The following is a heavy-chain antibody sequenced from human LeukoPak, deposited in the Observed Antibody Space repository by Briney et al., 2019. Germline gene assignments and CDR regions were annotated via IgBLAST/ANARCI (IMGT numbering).Heavy chain of an antibody. J-gene: IGHJ3*02. Sequence: SETLSLTCTVSGGSISSSSYYWGWIRQPPGKGLEWIGSIYYSESTYDNPSLKSRVTTSVDTSKSQFSLKLNSVTAADTAVYYCARHEVVPTVYDAFDMWGQGTMVTVSS. CDR2: IYYSEST. CDR1: GGSISSSSYY. CDR3: ARHEVVPTVYDAFDM. V-gene: IGHV4-39*01. D-gene: IGHD2-2*01.